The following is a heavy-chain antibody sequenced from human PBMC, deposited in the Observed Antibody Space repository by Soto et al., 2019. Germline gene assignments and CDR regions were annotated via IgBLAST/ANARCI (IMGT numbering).Heavy chain of an antibody. CDR1: GFSFSYFA. J-gene: IGHJ4*02. CDR2: ISGSGGNT. CDR3: AKDRGGSGWSTLDH. V-gene: IGHV3-23*01. Sequence: EVQLLESGGSLVHPGGSLRLSCAASGFSFSYFAMSWVRQAPGKGLEWVAAISGSGGNTYYADSVKGRFTISRDNSKNTLFLQMNSLRDEDTARYYCAKDRGGSGWSTLDHWGQGTLVTVSS. D-gene: IGHD6-19*01.